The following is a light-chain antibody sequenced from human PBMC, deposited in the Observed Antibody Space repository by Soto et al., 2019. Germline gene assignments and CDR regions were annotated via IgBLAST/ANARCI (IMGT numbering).Light chain of an antibody. CDR2: DVS. CDR3: QQRDSWPLT. J-gene: IGKJ4*01. V-gene: IGKV3-11*01. Sequence: NVLTQSPATLSLAPGVGATLSCRARESVGCGLAWYQQQPGQAPRLLIYDVSGRDSGVPARYSGSGSGTDFTLTISSLEPEDLAVYYCQQRDSWPLTFGGGTKVQIK. CDR1: ESVGCG.